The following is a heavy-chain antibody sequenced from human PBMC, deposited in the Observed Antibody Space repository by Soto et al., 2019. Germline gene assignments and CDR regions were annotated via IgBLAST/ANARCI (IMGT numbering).Heavy chain of an antibody. Sequence: GGSLRLSCAASGFTFSSYAMSWVRQAPGKGLEWVSAISGSGGSTYYADSVKGRFTISRDNSKNTLYLQMNSLRAEDTAVYYCAKDRSGYSGYDFGPAIIGLVPDYWGQGTLVTVSS. CDR2: ISGSGGST. V-gene: IGHV3-23*01. D-gene: IGHD5-12*01. J-gene: IGHJ4*02. CDR1: GFTFSSYA. CDR3: AKDRSGYSGYDFGPAIIGLVPDY.